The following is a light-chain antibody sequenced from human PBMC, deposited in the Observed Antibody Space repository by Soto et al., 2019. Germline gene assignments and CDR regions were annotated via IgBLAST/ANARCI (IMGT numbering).Light chain of an antibody. Sequence: DIQMTQSPSSVSASVGDIVTITCRASRVISSWLAWYQQKPGKAPNLLIYAASNLQSGVPSRFSASGSGTDFTLTINNLQPEDFATYYCQQSHTFPITFGQGTRLEIK. CDR2: AAS. CDR3: QQSHTFPIT. V-gene: IGKV1-12*01. J-gene: IGKJ5*01. CDR1: RVISSW.